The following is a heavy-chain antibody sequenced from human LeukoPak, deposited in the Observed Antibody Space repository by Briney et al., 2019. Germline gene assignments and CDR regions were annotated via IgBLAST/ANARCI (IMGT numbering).Heavy chain of an antibody. J-gene: IGHJ1*01. D-gene: IGHD1-26*01. V-gene: IGHV3-53*01. CDR1: GFTFSSYS. CDR2: IYSGGST. Sequence: GRSLRLSCAASGFTFSSYSMNWVRQAPGEGLEWVSVIYSGGSTYYADSVKGRFTTSRDNSKNTLYLQMNSLRAEHTAVYYWARDGNWGQGTLVTVSS. CDR3: ARDGN.